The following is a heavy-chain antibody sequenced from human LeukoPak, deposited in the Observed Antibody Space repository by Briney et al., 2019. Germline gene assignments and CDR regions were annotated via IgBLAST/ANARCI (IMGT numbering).Heavy chain of an antibody. D-gene: IGHD6-13*01. CDR1: GGSISSSSYY. J-gene: IGHJ6*03. CDR2: IYYSGST. Sequence: SETLSLTCTVYGGSISSSSYYWGWIRQPPGKGLEWIGSIYYSGSTYYNPSLKSRVTISVDTSKNQFSLKLSSVTAADTAVYYCARGGGDSSRTDYYYYYFMDVWGKGTTVTVSS. CDR3: ARGGGDSSRTDYYYYYFMDV. V-gene: IGHV4-39*07.